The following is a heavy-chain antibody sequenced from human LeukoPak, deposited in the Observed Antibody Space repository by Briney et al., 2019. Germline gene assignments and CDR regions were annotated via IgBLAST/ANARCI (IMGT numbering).Heavy chain of an antibody. CDR3: AKGLSSGWYDFDH. CDR2: ISATGSNT. CDR1: GFTFGNYG. V-gene: IGHV3-23*01. Sequence: GGSLRLSCAASGFTFGNYGIIWVRQAPGKGLQWDSFISATGSNTYYAESVKGRFTISRDNPRSTVFLHMSSLRVDDTGVYYCAKGLSSGWYDFDHWGQGTLVSVSS. J-gene: IGHJ4*02. D-gene: IGHD6-19*01.